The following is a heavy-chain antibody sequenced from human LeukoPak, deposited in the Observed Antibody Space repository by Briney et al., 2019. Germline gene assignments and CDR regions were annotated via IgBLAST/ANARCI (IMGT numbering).Heavy chain of an antibody. CDR1: GFTFSTYS. Sequence: GGSLRLSCTASGFTFSTYSMTWVRQAPGKGLEWVSSISDSSTYIYYTDSVKGRFTISRDNAKNSLYLQMNSLGADDAAVYYCARDLGDYVWGSTFDYWGQGTLVTVSS. CDR3: ARDLGDYVWGSTFDY. J-gene: IGHJ4*02. CDR2: ISDSSTYI. V-gene: IGHV3-21*01. D-gene: IGHD3-16*01.